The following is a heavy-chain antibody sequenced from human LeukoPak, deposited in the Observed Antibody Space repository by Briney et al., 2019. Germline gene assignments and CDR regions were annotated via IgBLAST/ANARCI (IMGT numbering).Heavy chain of an antibody. CDR3: ARAVGHGSGSPRMDV. CDR1: GFTFSTHS. Sequence: RGSLRLSCAVSGFTFSTHSMNWVRQAPGKGLECVPYIISSSNTIYYADSVKGRFTISRDNAKNSLYLQMNSLRAEDTAVYYCARAVGHGSGSPRMDVWGKGTTVTVSS. V-gene: IGHV3-48*01. CDR2: IISSSNTI. D-gene: IGHD3-10*01. J-gene: IGHJ6*04.